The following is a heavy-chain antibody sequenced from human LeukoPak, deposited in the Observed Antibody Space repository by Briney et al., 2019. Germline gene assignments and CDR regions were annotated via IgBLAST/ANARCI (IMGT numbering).Heavy chain of an antibody. J-gene: IGHJ4*02. CDR1: GFTFSSYN. CDR2: VCSSSSYI. CDR3: APSEPIAY. V-gene: IGHV3-21*01. Sequence: PGGSLSLSCAASGFTFSSYNMNWVRQAPGKGLEWVSCVCSSSSYIYYADSAKGRFAIYRDHAKNSLYLQRALWRAEDPAGYLFAPSEPIAYWGQGTLVTVSS.